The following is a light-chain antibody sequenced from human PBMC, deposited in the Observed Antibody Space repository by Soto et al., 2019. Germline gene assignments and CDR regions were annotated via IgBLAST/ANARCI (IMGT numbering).Light chain of an antibody. CDR3: QHYNGH. Sequence: DIPMTQSPYILYASVGDVVTITCRASQSIGKWLAWYQQKPGKAPKVLIYDASTLESGVPSRFSGGRSGTEFTLSLSSLQPDDFATYYCQHYNGHFGGGTKVDIK. CDR2: DAS. CDR1: QSIGKW. V-gene: IGKV1-5*01. J-gene: IGKJ4*01.